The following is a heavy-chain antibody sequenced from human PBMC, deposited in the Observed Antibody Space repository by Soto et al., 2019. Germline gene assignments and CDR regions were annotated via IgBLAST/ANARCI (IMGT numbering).Heavy chain of an antibody. CDR2: IYPGDSDT. V-gene: IGHV5-51*03. J-gene: IGHJ4*02. CDR3: ARSHXRXXXVRXXFDL. CDR1: GYSFTSYW. Sequence: EVQLVQSGAEVKKPGESLKISCKGSGYSFTSYWIGWVRQMPGKGLEWMGIIYPGDSDTRYSPSFQGQVTISADKSISNDSLQWSRQKAADPAMYYCARSHXRXXXVRXXFDLRGQGTLVTGSS.